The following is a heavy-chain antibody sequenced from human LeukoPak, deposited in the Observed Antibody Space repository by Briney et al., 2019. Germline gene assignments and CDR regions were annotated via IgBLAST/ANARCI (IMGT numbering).Heavy chain of an antibody. V-gene: IGHV4-31*03. CDR3: ARVKITKTTVARDDVFDF. CDR2: IYYSGST. J-gene: IGHJ3*01. CDR1: GGSISSGAYY. D-gene: IGHD4-17*01. Sequence: SETLSLPCTVYGGSISSGAYYWSWIRQHPGKGLEWIGYIYYSGSTYYNPSLKSRVIISVDTSKNQFSLKLSSVTAADTAMYYCARVKITKTTVARDDVFDFWGQGTMVTVSS.